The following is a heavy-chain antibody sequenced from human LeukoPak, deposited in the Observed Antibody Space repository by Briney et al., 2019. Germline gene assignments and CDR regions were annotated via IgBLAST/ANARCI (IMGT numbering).Heavy chain of an antibody. V-gene: IGHV3-23*01. CDR2: ISGSGATT. Sequence: GGSLRLSCAASGFTFSSYAMSWVRQAPGKGLEWVSAISGSGATTYYADSVRGRFSISGDISKNTLYLQMNSLRVEDTAVYYCATSGSGWYRFDYWGQGTLVSVSS. D-gene: IGHD6-19*01. CDR3: ATSGSGWYRFDY. CDR1: GFTFSSYA. J-gene: IGHJ4*02.